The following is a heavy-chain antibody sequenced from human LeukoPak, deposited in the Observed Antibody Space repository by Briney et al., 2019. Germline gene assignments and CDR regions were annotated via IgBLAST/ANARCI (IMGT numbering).Heavy chain of an antibody. V-gene: IGHV3-21*01. CDR2: ISSSSSYI. CDR1: GFTFSSYS. J-gene: IGHJ5*02. CDR3: ARDFTHGSGSYYNPRNYNWFDP. Sequence: GGSLRLSCAASGFTFSSYSMNWVRQAPGKGLEWVSSISSSSSYIYYADSVKGRFTISRDNAKNSLYLQMNSLRAEDTAVYYCARDFTHGSGSYYNPRNYNWFDPWGQGTLVTVSS. D-gene: IGHD3-10*01.